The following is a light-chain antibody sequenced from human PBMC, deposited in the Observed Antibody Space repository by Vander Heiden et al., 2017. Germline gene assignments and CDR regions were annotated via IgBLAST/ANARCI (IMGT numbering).Light chain of an antibody. CDR1: SSDVGGYNY. Sequence: QSALTQPASVSGSPGQSITISCTGTSSDVGGYNYVSWYQQHQGKAHKLMIYEVSNRPSGVSNRFSGSKSGNTASLTISGLQAEDEADYYCSSYTSSSTLVFGGGTKLTVL. V-gene: IGLV2-14*01. J-gene: IGLJ2*01. CDR3: SSYTSSSTLV. CDR2: EVS.